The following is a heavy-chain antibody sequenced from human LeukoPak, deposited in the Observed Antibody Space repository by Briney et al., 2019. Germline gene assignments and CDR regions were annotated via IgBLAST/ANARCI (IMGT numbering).Heavy chain of an antibody. Sequence: SETLSLTCAVYGGSFSGYYWSWIRQPPGKGLEWIGYIYYSGSTNYNPSLKSRVTISVDTSKNQFSLKLSSVTAADTAVYYCARVSCSGGSCYWRRIFDYWGQGTLVTVSS. V-gene: IGHV4-59*01. CDR1: GGSFSGYY. J-gene: IGHJ4*02. CDR3: ARVSCSGGSCYWRRIFDY. CDR2: IYYSGST. D-gene: IGHD2-15*01.